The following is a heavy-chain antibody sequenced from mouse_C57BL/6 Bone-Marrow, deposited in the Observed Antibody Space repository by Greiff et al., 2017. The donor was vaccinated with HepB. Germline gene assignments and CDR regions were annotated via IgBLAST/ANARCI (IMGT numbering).Heavy chain of an antibody. CDR2: INPNNGGT. J-gene: IGHJ2*01. V-gene: IGHV1-26*01. D-gene: IGHD6-1*01. CDR3: ARRAAYYFDY. CDR1: GYTFTDYY. Sequence: VQLQQSGPELVKPGASVKISCKASGYTFTDYYMNWVKQSHGKSLEWIGDINPNNGGTSYNQKFKGKATLTVDKSSSTAYMELRSLTSEDSAVYYCARRAAYYFDYWGQGTTLTVSS.